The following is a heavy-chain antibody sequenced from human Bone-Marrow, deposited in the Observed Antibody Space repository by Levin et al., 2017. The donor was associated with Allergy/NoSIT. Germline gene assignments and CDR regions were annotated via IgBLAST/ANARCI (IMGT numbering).Heavy chain of an antibody. CDR1: GFTFNDFY. CDR3: ARDSGYSYPDY. V-gene: IGHV3-11*01. J-gene: IGHJ4*02. CDR2: IGTSGNII. D-gene: IGHD5-18*01. Sequence: GGSLRLSCEGSGFTFNDFYMSWIRQAPGKRLEWVSYIGTSGNIIYYADSLKGRFTISRDSALNSLYLQMNNLTAEDTAVYYCARDSGYSYPDYWGQGTLVTVSS.